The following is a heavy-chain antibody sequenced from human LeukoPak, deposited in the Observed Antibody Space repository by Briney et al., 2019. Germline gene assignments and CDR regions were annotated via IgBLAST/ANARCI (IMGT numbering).Heavy chain of an antibody. J-gene: IGHJ3*02. V-gene: IGHV1-46*01. CDR2: INPSGGST. D-gene: IGHD1-26*01. Sequence: GASVKVSCKASGYTFTSYYMHWVRQAPGQGLEWMGIINPSGGSTSYAQKFQGRVTMTRDTSTSTVYMELSSLRSEDPAVYYCGVGATPDAFDIWGQGTMVTVSS. CDR1: GYTFTSYY. CDR3: GVGATPDAFDI.